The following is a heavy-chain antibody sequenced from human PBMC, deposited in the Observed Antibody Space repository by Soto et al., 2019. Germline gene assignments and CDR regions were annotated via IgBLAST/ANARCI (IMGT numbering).Heavy chain of an antibody. V-gene: IGHV1-18*01. CDR2: ISAYNGNT. Sequence: GASVKVSCKASGYTFTSYGISWVRQAPGQGLEWMGWISAYNGNTNYAQKLQGRVTMTTDTSTSTAYMELRSLRSDDTAVYYCARDGYYDILTGCFDYWGQGTLVTVSS. CDR3: ARDGYYDILTGCFDY. J-gene: IGHJ4*02. CDR1: GYTFTSYG. D-gene: IGHD3-9*01.